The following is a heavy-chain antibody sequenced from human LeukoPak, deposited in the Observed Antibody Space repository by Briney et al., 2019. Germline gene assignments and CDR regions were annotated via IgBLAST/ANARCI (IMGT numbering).Heavy chain of an antibody. D-gene: IGHD5-18*01. Sequence: SGGSLRLSCAASGFTFSSYGMHWVRQAPGEGLEWVAFIRYDGSNKYYADSAKGRFTISRDNSKNTLYLQMNSLRAEDTAVYYCAKDRRGYSYGYSFFDYWGQGTLVTVSS. V-gene: IGHV3-30*02. CDR2: IRYDGSNK. CDR3: AKDRRGYSYGYSFFDY. CDR1: GFTFSSYG. J-gene: IGHJ4*02.